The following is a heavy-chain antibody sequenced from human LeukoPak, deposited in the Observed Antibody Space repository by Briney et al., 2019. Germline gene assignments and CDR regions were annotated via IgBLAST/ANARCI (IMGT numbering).Heavy chain of an antibody. CDR1: GGSINTPNYY. CDR3: ARAIVGATTEYYYYYYYMDV. D-gene: IGHD1-26*01. Sequence: SETLSLTCTVSGGSINTPNYYWGWIRQTPGKGLEWIGNIFYSGGTYYSPSLTSRVTISVDTSKNQFSLKLSSVTAADTAVYYCARAIVGATTEYYYYYYYMDVWGKGTTVTVSS. CDR2: IFYSGGT. V-gene: IGHV4-39*07. J-gene: IGHJ6*03.